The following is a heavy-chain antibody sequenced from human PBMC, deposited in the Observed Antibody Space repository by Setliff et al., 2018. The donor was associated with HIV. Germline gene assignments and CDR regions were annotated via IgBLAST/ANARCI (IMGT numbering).Heavy chain of an antibody. CDR2: ISGSGGST. D-gene: IGHD3-22*01. Sequence: GGSLRLSCAASGFTFSSSAMSWVRQAPGKGLAWVSGISGSGGSTYYADSVKGRFTISRDNSKNTLYLQMNSLRAEDTAVYYCAKADSGYGRIWFDPWGQGTLVTVS. J-gene: IGHJ5*02. CDR1: GFTFSSSA. V-gene: IGHV3-23*01. CDR3: AKADSGYGRIWFDP.